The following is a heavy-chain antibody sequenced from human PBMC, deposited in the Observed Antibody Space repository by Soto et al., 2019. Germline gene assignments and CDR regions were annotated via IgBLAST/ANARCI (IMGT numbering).Heavy chain of an antibody. CDR3: AIDSGYGSGNSVNHYLAY. D-gene: IGHD3-10*01. V-gene: IGHV3-7*01. J-gene: IGHJ4*01. CDR1: GFNFHWYW. CDR2: INTDASEK. Sequence: GGSLRLSCAASGFNFHWYWMSWVRQAPGKGLEWLATINTDASEKKYVDSVKGRFTVSRDNAKNSVYLQMDSLRSEDTAVYYCAIDSGYGSGNSVNHYLAYWAHGTLVPVSS.